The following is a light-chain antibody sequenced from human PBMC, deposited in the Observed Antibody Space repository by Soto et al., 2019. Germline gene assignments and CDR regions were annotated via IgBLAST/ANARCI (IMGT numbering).Light chain of an antibody. CDR3: QQYGSSPPYT. J-gene: IGKJ2*01. V-gene: IGKV3-20*01. CDR1: QSVSSTY. CDR2: GAS. Sequence: EIVLTQSPGTLSLSPGERATLSCRASQSVSSTYLAWYQQKPGQAPRLIIYGASSRATGIPDRFSGSGSGTDFTLPISRLEAEDFAVYYCQQYGSSPPYTFGQGTKLEIK.